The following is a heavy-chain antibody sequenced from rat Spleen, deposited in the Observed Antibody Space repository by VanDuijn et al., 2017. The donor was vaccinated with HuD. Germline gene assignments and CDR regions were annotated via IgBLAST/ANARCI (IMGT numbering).Heavy chain of an antibody. CDR2: LSTGGDNT. J-gene: IGHJ2*01. D-gene: IGHD4-1*01. Sequence: EVRLVESGGGLVQPGRSLQVSCAASGFTFSNYYMAWVRQAPTKGLEWVASLSTGGDNTYYRDSVKGRFTISRNNAKSTLYLQMDSLRSEDTATYYCTGPFDYWGQGVMVTVSS. CDR3: TGPFDY. V-gene: IGHV5-25*01. CDR1: GFTFSNYY.